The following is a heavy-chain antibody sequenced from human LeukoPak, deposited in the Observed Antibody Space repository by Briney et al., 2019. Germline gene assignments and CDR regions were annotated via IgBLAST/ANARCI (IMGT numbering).Heavy chain of an antibody. D-gene: IGHD2-2*02. Sequence: PSETLSLTCTVSGGSISSYYWSWIRQPPGKGLEWIGYIYYSGSTYYNPSLKSRVTISVDTSKNQFSLKLSSVTAADTAVYYCARSGYCSSTSCYTVDYYYMDVWGKGTTVTVSS. CDR1: GGSISSYY. J-gene: IGHJ6*03. CDR3: ARSGYCSSTSCYTVDYYYMDV. V-gene: IGHV4-30-4*08. CDR2: IYYSGST.